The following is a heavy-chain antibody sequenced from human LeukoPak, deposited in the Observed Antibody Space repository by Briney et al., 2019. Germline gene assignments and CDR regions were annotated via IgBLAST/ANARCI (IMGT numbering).Heavy chain of an antibody. CDR1: GFIFRNYA. Sequence: QPGGSLRLSCAGSGFIFRNYAMSWVRQAPGMGLEWVSAISGSGVGTNYADSVKGRFTISRDNSKDTVYLQMDSLRDEDTAVYYCARWGIVGHDAFDLWGQGTMVTVS. D-gene: IGHD1-26*01. V-gene: IGHV3-23*01. CDR2: ISGSGVGT. J-gene: IGHJ3*01. CDR3: ARWGIVGHDAFDL.